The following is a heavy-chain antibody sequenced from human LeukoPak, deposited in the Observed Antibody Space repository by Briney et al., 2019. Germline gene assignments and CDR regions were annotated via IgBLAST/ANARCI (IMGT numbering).Heavy chain of an antibody. CDR1: GFTFSSYE. V-gene: IGHV3-48*03. J-gene: IGHJ6*02. CDR3: ARWYCSSTSCNHYYYYGMDV. D-gene: IGHD2-2*01. Sequence: GGSLRLSCAPSGFTFSSYEMNWVRQAPGEGLERVSYISSRGSTIYNTDSVKGRFTISKDNAKNSLYLQMNSLRAEDTAVYYCARWYCSSTSCNHYYYYGMDVWGQGTTVTVSS. CDR2: ISSRGSTI.